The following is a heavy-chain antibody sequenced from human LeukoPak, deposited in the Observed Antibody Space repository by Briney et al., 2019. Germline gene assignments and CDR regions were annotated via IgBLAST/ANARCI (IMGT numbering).Heavy chain of an antibody. V-gene: IGHV3-7*01. CDR1: GFTFSSYW. J-gene: IGHJ4*02. CDR2: IKQDGSEK. D-gene: IGHD2-8*02. Sequence: GGSLRLSCAASGFTFSSYWMSWVRQAPGKGLEWVANIKQDGSEKYYVDSVKGRFTISRDNAKNSLYLQMNSLRAEDTAVYYCAREMEAGGYYVDYWGQGTLVTVSS. CDR3: AREMEAGGYYVDY.